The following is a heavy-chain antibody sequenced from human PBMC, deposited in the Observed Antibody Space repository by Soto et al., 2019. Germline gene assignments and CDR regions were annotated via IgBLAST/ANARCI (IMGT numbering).Heavy chain of an antibody. D-gene: IGHD3-10*01. CDR2: ISYDGSNK. V-gene: IGHV3-30-3*01. CDR3: ARGGGGYVLTSYNWFDP. CDR1: GFTFSSYA. J-gene: IGHJ5*02. Sequence: QVQLVESGGGVVQPGRSLRLSCAASGFTFSSYAMHWVRQAPGKGLEWVAVISYDGSNKYYADSVKGRFTISRDNSKNTLYLQMNSLRAEDTAVYYCARGGGGYVLTSYNWFDPWGQGTLVTVSS.